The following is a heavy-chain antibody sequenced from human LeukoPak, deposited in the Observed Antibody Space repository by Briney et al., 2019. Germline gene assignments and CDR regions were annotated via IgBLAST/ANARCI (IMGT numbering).Heavy chain of an antibody. CDR1: GGSISSGGYY. J-gene: IGHJ4*02. CDR2: IYYSGST. V-gene: IGHV4-31*03. Sequence: PSETLSLTCTVSGGSISSGGYYWSWIRQHPGKGLEWIGYIYYSGSTYYNPSLKSRVTISVDTSKNQFSLRLSSVTAADTAVYYCARTTSSGYYTLFDYWGPGTLVTVSS. CDR3: ARTTSSGYYTLFDY. D-gene: IGHD3-3*01.